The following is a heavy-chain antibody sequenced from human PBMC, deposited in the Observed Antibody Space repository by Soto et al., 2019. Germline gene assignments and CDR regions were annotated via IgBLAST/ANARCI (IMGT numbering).Heavy chain of an antibody. D-gene: IGHD2-15*01. CDR2: IYYSGST. CDR1: GGSISSGGYY. Sequence: SETLSLTCTVSGGSISSGGYYWSWICQHPGKGLEWIGYIYYSGSTYYNPSLKSRVTISVDTSKNQFSLKLSSVTAADTAVYYCARDTPHLGYCSGGSCYSEAFDIWGQGTMVT. V-gene: IGHV4-31*03. J-gene: IGHJ3*02. CDR3: ARDTPHLGYCSGGSCYSEAFDI.